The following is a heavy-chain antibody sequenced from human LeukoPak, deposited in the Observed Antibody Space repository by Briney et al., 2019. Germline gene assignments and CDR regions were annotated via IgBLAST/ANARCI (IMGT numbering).Heavy chain of an antibody. CDR3: ARDRCSSTSCPTPIDY. D-gene: IGHD2-2*01. CDR2: ISYDGSNK. V-gene: IGHV3-30-3*01. J-gene: IGHJ4*02. Sequence: GGSLRLSCAASGFTFSSYAMHWVRQAPGKGLEWVAVISYDGSNKYYADSVKGRFTISRDNSKNTLYLQMNSLRAEDTAVYYCARDRCSSTSCPTPIDYWGQGTLVTVSS. CDR1: GFTFSSYA.